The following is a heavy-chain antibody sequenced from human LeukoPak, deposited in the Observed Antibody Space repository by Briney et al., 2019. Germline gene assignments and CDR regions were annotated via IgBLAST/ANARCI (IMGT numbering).Heavy chain of an antibody. V-gene: IGHV3-23*01. CDR1: GFAFSSYE. Sequence: GGSLRLSCAASGFAFSSYEMNWVRQAPGKGLEWVSSIRGSGGGTFYADSVKGRFTISRDNSKNTLYLQMNSLRAEDTAVYYCAKDYSGYECGDYWGQGTLVTVSS. J-gene: IGHJ4*02. D-gene: IGHD5-12*01. CDR3: AKDYSGYECGDY. CDR2: IRGSGGGT.